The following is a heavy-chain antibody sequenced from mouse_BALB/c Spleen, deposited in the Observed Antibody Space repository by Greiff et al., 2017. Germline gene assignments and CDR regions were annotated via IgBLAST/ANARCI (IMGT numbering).Heavy chain of an antibody. CDR2: ISSGGSYT. J-gene: IGHJ2*01. CDR3: ARPIYYDYDNYFDY. Sequence: EVQRVESGGGLVKLGGSLKLSCAASGFTFSSYAMSWVRQTPEKRLEWVATISSGGSYTYYPDSVKGRFTISRDNAKNTLYLQMSSLRSEDTAMYYCARPIYYDYDNYFDYWGQGTTLTVSS. CDR1: GFTFSSYA. D-gene: IGHD2-4*01. V-gene: IGHV5-9-3*01.